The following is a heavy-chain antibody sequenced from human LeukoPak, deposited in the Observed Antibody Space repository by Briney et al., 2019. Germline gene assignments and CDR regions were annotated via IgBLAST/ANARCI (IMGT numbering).Heavy chain of an antibody. CDR3: AKHVSGSLFYFDY. Sequence: GGSLRLSCAASGFTFRNCAMSWVRQAPGKGLEWGSGISGTGYSTYYADSVKGRFTISRDNSKNTLYLQMNSLGAEDTAVYYCAKHVSGSLFYFDYWGQRTLVTVSS. J-gene: IGHJ4*02. CDR2: ISGTGYST. D-gene: IGHD3-10*01. CDR1: GFTFRNCA. V-gene: IGHV3-23*01.